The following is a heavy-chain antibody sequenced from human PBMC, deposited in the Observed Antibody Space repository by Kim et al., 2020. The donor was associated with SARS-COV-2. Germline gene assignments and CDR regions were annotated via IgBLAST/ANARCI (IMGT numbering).Heavy chain of an antibody. CDR3: ARDGAPTVVTQESSYYYGMDV. Sequence: GGSLRLSCAASGFTFSSYGMHWVRQAPGKGLEWVAVIWYDGSNKYYADSVKGRFTISRDNSKNTLYLQMNSLRAEDTAVYYCARDGAPTVVTQESSYYYGMDVWGQGTTVTVSS. CDR1: GFTFSSYG. J-gene: IGHJ6*02. CDR2: IWYDGSNK. D-gene: IGHD4-17*01. V-gene: IGHV3-33*01.